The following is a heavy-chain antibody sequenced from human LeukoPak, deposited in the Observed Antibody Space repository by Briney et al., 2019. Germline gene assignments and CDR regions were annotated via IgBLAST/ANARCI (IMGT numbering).Heavy chain of an antibody. CDR1: GGSISSGGYY. CDR3: AGLPPHRPLDY. CDR2: IYNSGRT. V-gene: IGHV4-61*08. Sequence: PSQTLSLTCTVSGGSISSGGYYWNWIRQPPGKGLEWIGYIYNSGRTNYNPSLKSRVTISVDTSKNQVSLKLSSVIAADTAVCYCAGLPPHRPLDYWGQGTLVTVSS. J-gene: IGHJ4*02. D-gene: IGHD2-21*02.